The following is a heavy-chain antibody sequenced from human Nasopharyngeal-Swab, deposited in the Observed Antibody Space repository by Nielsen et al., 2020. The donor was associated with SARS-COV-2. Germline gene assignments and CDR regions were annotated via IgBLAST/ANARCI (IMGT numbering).Heavy chain of an antibody. J-gene: IGHJ6*02. CDR1: GFSLSTSGVG. CDR3: ARTYYYDSSGYPRDYCYYYGMDV. CDR2: IYWDDDK. Sequence: SGPTLVKPTQTLTLTCTFSGFSLSTSGVGVGWIRQPPGKALEWLALIYWDDDKRYSPSLKSRLTITKDTSKNQVVLTMTNMDPVDTATYYCARTYYYDSSGYPRDYCYYYGMDVWGQGTTVTVSS. D-gene: IGHD3-22*01. V-gene: IGHV2-5*02.